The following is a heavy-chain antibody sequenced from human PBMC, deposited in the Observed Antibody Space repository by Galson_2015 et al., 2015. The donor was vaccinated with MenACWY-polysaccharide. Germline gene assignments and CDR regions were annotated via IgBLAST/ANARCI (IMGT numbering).Heavy chain of an antibody. CDR3: ARDSTAWGSNAFDI. V-gene: IGHV3-53*01. CDR2: ISNDGST. Sequence: SLRLSCAASGFTVSSNYMAWVRQAPGKGLEWVSVISNDGSTFSADSVKGRFTISRDNSKNTLYLQMNSLRAEDTAVYYCARDSTAWGSNAFDIWGQGTMVTVSS. J-gene: IGHJ3*02. D-gene: IGHD7-27*01. CDR1: GFTVSSNY.